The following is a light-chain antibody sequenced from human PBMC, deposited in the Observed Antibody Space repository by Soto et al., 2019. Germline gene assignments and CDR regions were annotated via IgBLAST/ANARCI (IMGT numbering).Light chain of an antibody. Sequence: ETVLTQSPATLSLSPGERAYLSCRASQAVSAGYLAWYQQKPGQAPRLLIYGTSTRATGIPDRFSGSGSGTDFTLTISRLEPEDFAVYYCQQYGNSLYTFGQGTKLDFK. CDR2: GTS. CDR1: QAVSAGY. CDR3: QQYGNSLYT. J-gene: IGKJ2*01. V-gene: IGKV3-20*01.